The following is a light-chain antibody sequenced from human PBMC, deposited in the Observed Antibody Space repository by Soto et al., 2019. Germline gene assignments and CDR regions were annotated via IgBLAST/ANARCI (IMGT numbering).Light chain of an antibody. CDR1: QTIFYSPNNYNY. Sequence: DIVMTQSPDSLAVSLGERAIINCKSSQTIFYSPNNYNYLAWYQQTPGQPPKLLIYWASTRESGVPDRFRGSGSGTDFPLTIDRLQAEDVAVYYCQQYYSTPITFGQGTRLVIK. J-gene: IGKJ5*01. CDR3: QQYYSTPIT. CDR2: WAS. V-gene: IGKV4-1*01.